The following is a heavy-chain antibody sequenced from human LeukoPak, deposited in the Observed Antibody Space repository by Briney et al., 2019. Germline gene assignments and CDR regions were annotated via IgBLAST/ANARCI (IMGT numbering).Heavy chain of an antibody. D-gene: IGHD6-13*01. CDR2: FGRSGSVT. CDR1: GFTFGTSA. J-gene: IGHJ4*02. V-gene: IGHV3-23*01. CDR3: AKGSLGSWYYFDY. Sequence: GVLRLSCAASGFTFGTSAMSWVRQAPGKGPEWVSTFGRSGSVTYYSDSVKGRFTIFRDNSKNTLYLQMNSLRDEDTAVYYCAKGSLGSWYYFDYWGQGTLVTVSS.